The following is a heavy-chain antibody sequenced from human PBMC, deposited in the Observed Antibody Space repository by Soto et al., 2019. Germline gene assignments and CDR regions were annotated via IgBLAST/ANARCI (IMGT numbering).Heavy chain of an antibody. CDR1: GFTFTRSA. CDR2: IVVGSGYT. V-gene: IGHV1-58*01. Sequence: QMELVQSGPEVKKPGTSVKVSCKASGFTFTRSAVQWVRQARGQRLEWIGWIVVGSGYTKYAQKFQERVTITRDMSTSTVYMELSSLRSEDTAVYYCAADPVYRWHDDSMDVWGQGTTVTVSS. CDR3: AADPVYRWHDDSMDV. J-gene: IGHJ6*02. D-gene: IGHD1-1*01.